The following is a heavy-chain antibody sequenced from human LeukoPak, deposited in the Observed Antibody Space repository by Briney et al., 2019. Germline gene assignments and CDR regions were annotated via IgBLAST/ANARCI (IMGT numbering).Heavy chain of an antibody. CDR1: GFTFSSYW. J-gene: IGHJ4*02. CDR3: ARGELSSGYYYDY. CDR2: IKQDGSEK. V-gene: IGHV3-7*03. Sequence: GSLRLSCAASGFTFSSYWISWVRQAPGKGLEWVANIKQDGSEKYYVDSVKGRFTISRDNAKNSLYLQMNSLRAEDTAVYYCARGELSSGYYYDYWGQGTLVTVSS. D-gene: IGHD3-22*01.